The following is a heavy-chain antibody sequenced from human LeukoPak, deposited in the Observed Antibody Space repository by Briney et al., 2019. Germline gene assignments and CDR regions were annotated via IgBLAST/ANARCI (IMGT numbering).Heavy chain of an antibody. Sequence: PSETLSLTCTVSGGSISGYYWSWMRQPPGKGLEWVGYIYYSGSTNYNPSLKSRVTISVDTSKNQFSLNLSSVTAADTAVYYCARGRGGRAYGSGSYRNYYYGMDVWGQGTTVTVSS. CDR2: IYYSGST. D-gene: IGHD3-10*01. CDR3: ARGRGGRAYGSGSYRNYYYGMDV. V-gene: IGHV4-59*12. J-gene: IGHJ6*02. CDR1: GGSISGYY.